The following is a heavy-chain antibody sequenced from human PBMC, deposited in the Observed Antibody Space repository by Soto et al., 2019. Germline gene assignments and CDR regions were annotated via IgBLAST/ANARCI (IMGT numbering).Heavy chain of an antibody. V-gene: IGHV4-39*01. J-gene: IGHJ5*02. Sequence: SETLSLTCSVSGDSISKTTSYWGWIRQPPGKGLEWIGTIYHSGSTYYNPSLMSRVTLSVDKSKNQFSLKLNSVTAADTAVYYCARRVGSCSGTSCNGWFDPWGQGTLVTVS. CDR3: ARRVGSCSGTSCNGWFDP. CDR1: GDSISKTTSY. D-gene: IGHD2-2*01. CDR2: IYHSGST.